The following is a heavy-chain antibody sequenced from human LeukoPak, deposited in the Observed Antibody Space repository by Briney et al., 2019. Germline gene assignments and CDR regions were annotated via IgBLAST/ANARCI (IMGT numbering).Heavy chain of an antibody. Sequence: GGSLRLSCAASGFTFDDYAMHWVRHAPGKGLEWVSGISWNSGSIGYADSVKGRFTISRDNAKNSLYLQMNSLRAEDMALYYCAKAPTPLYGDSYHFDYRGQGTLVTVSS. CDR3: AKAPTPLYGDSYHFDY. CDR2: ISWNSGSI. D-gene: IGHD4-17*01. J-gene: IGHJ4*02. CDR1: GFTFDDYA. V-gene: IGHV3-9*03.